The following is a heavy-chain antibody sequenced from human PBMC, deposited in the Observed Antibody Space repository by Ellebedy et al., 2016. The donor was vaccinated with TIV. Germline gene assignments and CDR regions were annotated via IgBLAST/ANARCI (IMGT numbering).Heavy chain of an antibody. V-gene: IGHV1-18*04. D-gene: IGHD2-2*01. CDR1: GYTFTSYG. Sequence: ASVKVSCKTSGYTFTSYGISWVRQAPGQGLEWMGWISAYNGNTNYAQMLQGRVTMTTDTFTSTAYMELRRLRSDDTAVYYCARYCNSTTCSNWFDPWGQGTLVTVSS. CDR2: ISAYNGNT. J-gene: IGHJ5*02. CDR3: ARYCNSTTCSNWFDP.